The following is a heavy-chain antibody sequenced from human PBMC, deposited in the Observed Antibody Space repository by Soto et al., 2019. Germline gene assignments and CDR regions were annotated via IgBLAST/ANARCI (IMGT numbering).Heavy chain of an antibody. J-gene: IGHJ5*02. Sequence: SETLSLTCTVSGGSISSYYWSWIRQPPGKGLEWIGYIYYSGSTNYNPSLKSRVTISVDTSKNQFSLKLSSVTAADTAVYYCAREFVSGSYAHKSGFDPWGQGTLVTVSS. CDR2: IYYSGST. V-gene: IGHV4-59*01. CDR3: AREFVSGSYAHKSGFDP. D-gene: IGHD1-26*01. CDR1: GGSISSYY.